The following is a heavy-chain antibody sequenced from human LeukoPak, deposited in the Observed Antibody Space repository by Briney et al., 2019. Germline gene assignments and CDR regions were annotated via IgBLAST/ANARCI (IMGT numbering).Heavy chain of an antibody. CDR1: GFTFSDYY. J-gene: IGHJ4*02. V-gene: IGHV3-11*01. CDR2: ISSSGSTI. CDR3: SFMITFGGVTVDY. D-gene: IGHD3-16*01. Sequence: GGSLRLSCAASGFTFSDYYMSWIRQAPGKGLEWVSYISSSGSTIYYADSVKGRFTISRDNAKNSLYLQMNSLRAEDTAVYYCSFMITFGGVTVDYWGQGTLVTVSS.